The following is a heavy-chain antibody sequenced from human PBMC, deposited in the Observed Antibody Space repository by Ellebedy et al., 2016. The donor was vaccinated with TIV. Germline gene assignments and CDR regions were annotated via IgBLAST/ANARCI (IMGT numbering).Heavy chain of an antibody. V-gene: IGHV3-23*01. Sequence: GESLKISCAASGFTFSSYAMSWVRQAPGKGLEWVSAISGSGGSTYYADSVKGRFTISRDNSKNTLYLQMNSLRAEDTAVYYCARDQWELNYYYYGMDVWGQGTTVTVSS. D-gene: IGHD1-26*01. CDR3: ARDQWELNYYYYGMDV. CDR2: ISGSGGST. CDR1: GFTFSSYA. J-gene: IGHJ6*02.